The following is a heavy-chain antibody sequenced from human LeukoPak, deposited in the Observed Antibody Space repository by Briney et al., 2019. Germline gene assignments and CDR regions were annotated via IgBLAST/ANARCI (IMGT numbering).Heavy chain of an antibody. Sequence: GGSLRLSCAASAFSFSNYNMNWVRQAPGKGLEWVSSITSSGSYIYYADSVKGRFTISRDNAKNSLYLQMNSLRAEDTAVYYCAREDTAMVNAFDIWGQGTMVTVSS. J-gene: IGHJ3*02. V-gene: IGHV3-21*01. CDR3: AREDTAMVNAFDI. CDR1: AFSFSNYN. D-gene: IGHD5-18*01. CDR2: ITSSGSYI.